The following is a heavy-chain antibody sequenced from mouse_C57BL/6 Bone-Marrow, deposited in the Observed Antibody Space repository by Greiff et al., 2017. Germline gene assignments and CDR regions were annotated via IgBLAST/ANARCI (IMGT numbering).Heavy chain of an antibody. Sequence: EVKLMESGEGLVKPGGSLKLSCAASGFTFSSYAMSWVRQTPEKRLEWVAYISSGGDYIYYADTVKGRFTISRDHARNTLYLQMSSLKSEDTAMYYCTRAYYYGSSYWYFDVWATGTTVTVSS. CDR2: ISSGGDYI. V-gene: IGHV5-9-1*02. CDR1: GFTFSSYA. J-gene: IGHJ1*03. CDR3: TRAYYYGSSYWYFDV. D-gene: IGHD1-1*01.